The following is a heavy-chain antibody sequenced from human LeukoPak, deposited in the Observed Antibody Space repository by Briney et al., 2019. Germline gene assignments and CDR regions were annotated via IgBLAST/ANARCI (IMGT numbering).Heavy chain of an antibody. V-gene: IGHV3-30*03. CDR3: ARYNWNAGLYFDY. Sequence: GTSLRLSCAASGFTFSSYGMHWVRQAPGKGLEWVAVISYDGSNKYYADSVKGRFTISRDNSKNTLYLQMNSLRAEDTAVYYCARYNWNAGLYFDYWGQGTLVTVSS. D-gene: IGHD1-20*01. CDR1: GFTFSSYG. CDR2: ISYDGSNK. J-gene: IGHJ4*02.